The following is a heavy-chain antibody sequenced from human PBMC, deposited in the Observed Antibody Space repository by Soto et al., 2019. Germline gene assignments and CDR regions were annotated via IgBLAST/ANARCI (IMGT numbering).Heavy chain of an antibody. V-gene: IGHV5-51*01. CDR2: IFSSDSSA. CDR1: GFTFSSYS. D-gene: IGHD2-2*01. CDR3: GTWCGSSSFDY. Sequence: GESLKISWKASGFTFSSYSLGWVRHMPGKGLQWMGNIFSSDSSAKYSPSFVGQVTISVDRSINIAYLQWSSLKASDTAIYYCGTWCGSSSFDYWGPGTQVTVSS. J-gene: IGHJ4*02.